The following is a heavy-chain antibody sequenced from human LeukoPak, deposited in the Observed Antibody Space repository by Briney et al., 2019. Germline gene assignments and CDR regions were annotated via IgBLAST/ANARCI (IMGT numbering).Heavy chain of an antibody. CDR2: IIPIFGTA. CDR3: ARDTRGIAALDY. V-gene: IGHV1-69*06. Sequence: SVKVSCKASGGTFSSYASSWVRQAPGQGVEGMGGIIPIFGTANYAQKFQGRVTITADKSTSTAYMELRSLRSEDTAVYYCARDTRGIAALDYWGQGTLVTVSS. D-gene: IGHD6-13*01. J-gene: IGHJ4*02. CDR1: GGTFSSYA.